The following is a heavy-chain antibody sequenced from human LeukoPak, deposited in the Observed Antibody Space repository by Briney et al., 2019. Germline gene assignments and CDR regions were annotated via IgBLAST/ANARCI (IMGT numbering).Heavy chain of an antibody. CDR3: ARGPLVRCGGSCGLIDY. J-gene: IGHJ4*02. D-gene: IGHD2-15*01. CDR2: ISAYNGNT. V-gene: IGHV1-18*01. Sequence: ASVKVSCKASGYTFTSYGISWVRQAPGQGLEWMGWISAYNGNTNYAQKLQGRVTMTTDTSTSTAYMELRSLRSDDTAVYYCARGPLVRCGGSCGLIDYWGQGTLVTVSS. CDR1: GYTFTSYG.